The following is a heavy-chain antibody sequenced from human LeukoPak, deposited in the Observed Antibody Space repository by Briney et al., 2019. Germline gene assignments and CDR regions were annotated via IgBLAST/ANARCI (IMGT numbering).Heavy chain of an antibody. Sequence: ASVKVSCKASGGTFSSYAISWVRQAPGQGLEWMGIINPSGGSTSYAQKFQGRVTMTRDTSTSTVYMELSRLRSEDTAVYYCARVGFGEPNLYFDYWGQGTLVTVSS. CDR2: INPSGGST. V-gene: IGHV1-46*01. CDR1: GGTFSSYA. D-gene: IGHD3-10*01. J-gene: IGHJ4*02. CDR3: ARVGFGEPNLYFDY.